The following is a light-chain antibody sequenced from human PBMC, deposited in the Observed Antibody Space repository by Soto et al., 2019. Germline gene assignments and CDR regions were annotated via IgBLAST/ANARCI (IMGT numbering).Light chain of an antibody. V-gene: IGKV3-20*01. CDR2: GAS. J-gene: IGKJ2*01. CDR3: QQYAKSPYT. CDR1: QTVTSSQ. Sequence: EIVLTQSPDTLSSSPGERATLSCTASQTVTSSQLAWYQQKPGQAPRLLVYGASSRATGIPDRFSGSGSETDFTLTINRLEPEDFALYFCQQYAKSPYTFGQGTKVDIK.